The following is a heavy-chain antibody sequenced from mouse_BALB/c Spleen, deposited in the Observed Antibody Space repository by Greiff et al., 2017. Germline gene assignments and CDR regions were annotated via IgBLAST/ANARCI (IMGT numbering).Heavy chain of an antibody. CDR2: ISSGSSTI. Sequence: EVQLVESGGGLVQPGGSRKLSCAASGFTFSSFGMHWVRQAPEKGLEWVAYISSGSSTIYYADTVKGRFTISRDNPKNTLFLQMTSLRSEDTAMYYCASEEGFAYWGQGTLVTVSA. CDR1: GFTFSSFG. CDR3: ASEEGFAY. V-gene: IGHV5-17*02. J-gene: IGHJ3*01.